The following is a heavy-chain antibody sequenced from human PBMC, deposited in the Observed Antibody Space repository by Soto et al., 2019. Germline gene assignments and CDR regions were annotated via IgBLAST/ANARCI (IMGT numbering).Heavy chain of an antibody. CDR1: GFSFDDYA. CDR2: INWKSGSI. V-gene: IGHV3-9*01. Sequence: EVQLVESGGGLVQPGRSLRLSCAASGFSFDDYAMHWVRQAPGKGLAWVSGINWKSGSIGYADSVKGRFTISRDNAKNSLYLQMNSLRAEDTALYYCAKGGSSGWPKGIDYWGQGTLVTVSS. J-gene: IGHJ4*02. CDR3: AKGGSSGWPKGIDY. D-gene: IGHD6-19*01.